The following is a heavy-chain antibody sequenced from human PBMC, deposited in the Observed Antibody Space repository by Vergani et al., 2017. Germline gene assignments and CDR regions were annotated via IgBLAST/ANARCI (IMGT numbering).Heavy chain of an antibody. V-gene: IGHV3-73*01. J-gene: IGHJ4*02. CDR2: IRSKANSYAT. Sequence: EVQLVESGGGVVQPGGSLKLSCAASGFTFSGSAMHWVRQASGKGLEWVGRIRSKANSYATAYAASVKGRFTISRDDSKNTAYLQMNSLKTEDTAVYYCTRHSEWELPFDYWGQGTLVTVSS. D-gene: IGHD1-26*01. CDR3: TRHSEWELPFDY. CDR1: GFTFSGSA.